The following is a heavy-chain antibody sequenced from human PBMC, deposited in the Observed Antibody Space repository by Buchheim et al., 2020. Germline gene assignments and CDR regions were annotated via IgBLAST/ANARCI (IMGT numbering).Heavy chain of an antibody. V-gene: IGHV3-23*01. J-gene: IGHJ4*02. Sequence: EVQLLESGGGLVQPGGSLRLSCAASGFTFSTYAMNWVRQAPGKGLEWVSFISAGGDITYYADSVKGRFTVSRDNSKNTVFLQMNSLRAEDAAIYSCAKAPPEFGVSYSGPDYWGQGTL. D-gene: IGHD1-26*01. CDR1: GFTFSTYA. CDR2: ISAGGDIT. CDR3: AKAPPEFGVSYSGPDY.